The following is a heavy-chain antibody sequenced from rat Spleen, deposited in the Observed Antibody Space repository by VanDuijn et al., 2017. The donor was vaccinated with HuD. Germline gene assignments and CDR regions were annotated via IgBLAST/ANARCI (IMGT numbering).Heavy chain of an antibody. CDR2: IIYHGSRT. V-gene: IGHV5-29*01. CDR1: GFTFSDYG. D-gene: IGHD1-4*01. CDR3: ARRHDGYTDYFDY. Sequence: EVQLVESGGGLVQPGRSLKLSCAASGFTFSDYGVAWFRQAPTTGLECVAIIIYHGSRTYYRYSLKGRFSISRDNLKSTLSLQVDSLRSEDTATYYCARRHDGYTDYFDYWGQGVMVTVSS. J-gene: IGHJ2*01.